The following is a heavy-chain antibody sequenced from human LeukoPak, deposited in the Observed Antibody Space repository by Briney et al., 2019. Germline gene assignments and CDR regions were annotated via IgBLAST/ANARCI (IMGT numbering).Heavy chain of an antibody. V-gene: IGHV3-21*04. CDR3: AKDPSPCGSYRYTHFDY. J-gene: IGHJ4*02. D-gene: IGHD3-16*02. CDR2: ISSSSSYI. Sequence: PGGSLRLSCAASGFTFSSYSMNWVRQAPGKGLEWVSSISSSSSYIYYADSVKGRFTISRDNAKNSLYLQMNSLRAEDTALYYCAKDPSPCGSYRYTHFDYWGQGTLVTVSS. CDR1: GFTFSSYS.